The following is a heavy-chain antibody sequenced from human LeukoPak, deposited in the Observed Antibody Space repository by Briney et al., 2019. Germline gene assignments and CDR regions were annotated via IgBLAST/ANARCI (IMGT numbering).Heavy chain of an antibody. CDR3: ARDPRGGYSSAWYYFDY. CDR1: GGSISSYS. V-gene: IGHV4-59*01. J-gene: IGHJ4*02. CDR2: IYGSGST. D-gene: IGHD6-19*01. Sequence: PSETLSLTCTVSGGSISSYSWNWIRQPPGKGLEWIGYIYGSGSTNYNPSLKSRVTISVDTSKNQFSLKLSSVTAADTAVYYCARDPRGGYSSAWYYFDYWGQGTLVTVSS.